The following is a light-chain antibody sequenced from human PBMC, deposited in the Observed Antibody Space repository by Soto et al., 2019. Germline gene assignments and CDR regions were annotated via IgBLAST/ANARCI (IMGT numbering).Light chain of an antibody. CDR2: AAS. J-gene: IGKJ3*01. Sequence: DIQMTQSPSSLSASVGDRVTITCRASQGISNYLAWYQQKPGKVPKLLIYAASTLQSGVPSRFSGSGSGTDFTLTISSLQPEDVATYYCQKNNSAPPRFTFGPGTKVDIK. V-gene: IGKV1-27*01. CDR3: QKNNSAPPRFT. CDR1: QGISNY.